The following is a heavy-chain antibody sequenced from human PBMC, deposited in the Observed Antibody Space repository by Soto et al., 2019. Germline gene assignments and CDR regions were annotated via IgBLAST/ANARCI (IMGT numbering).Heavy chain of an antibody. V-gene: IGHV3-7*03. D-gene: IGHD1-1*01. CDR2: IKEDGSEK. CDR3: ARQLFGTYRHHFDY. J-gene: IGHJ4*02. CDR1: GFTFSSHW. Sequence: HPGGSLRLSCAASGFTFSSHWMTWVRQAPGKGLEWVANIKEDGSEKYYADSVKGRFTISRDNVKNSLYLQMSSLRAEDTAIYCCARQLFGTYRHHFDYWGQGSLVTVSS.